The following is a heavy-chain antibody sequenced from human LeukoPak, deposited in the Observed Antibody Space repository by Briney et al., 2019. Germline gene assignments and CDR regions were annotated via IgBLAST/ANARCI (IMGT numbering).Heavy chain of an antibody. CDR2: IYTSGST. Sequence: SETLSLTCTVSGGSINSYYWSWIRQPAGKGLEWIGRIYTSGSTNYNPSLKSRVTMSVDTSKNQFSLKLSSVTAADTAVYYCARENDGDYVEDNWFDPWGQGTLVTVSS. CDR1: GGSINSYY. CDR3: ARENDGDYVEDNWFDP. J-gene: IGHJ5*02. V-gene: IGHV4-4*07. D-gene: IGHD4-17*01.